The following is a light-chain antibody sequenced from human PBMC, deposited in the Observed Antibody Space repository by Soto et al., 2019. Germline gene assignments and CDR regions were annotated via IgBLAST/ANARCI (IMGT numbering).Light chain of an antibody. CDR2: KAS. V-gene: IGKV1-5*03. Sequence: DIPMTQSPSTLSASVGDRVTITCRASQSISSWLAWYQQKPGTAPKLLIHKASSLQSGVPSRFSGSGSGTEFTLTISSLQPDDFATYYCQQYNSYSRTFGQGTKVEIK. CDR1: QSISSW. CDR3: QQYNSYSRT. J-gene: IGKJ1*01.